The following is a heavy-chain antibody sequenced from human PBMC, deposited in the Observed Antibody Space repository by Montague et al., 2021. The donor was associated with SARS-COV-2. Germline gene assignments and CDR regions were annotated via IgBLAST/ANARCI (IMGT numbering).Heavy chain of an antibody. CDR1: DGSFSDYS. CDR3: ARGRQHINMVVVVVTGGEYYFDF. D-gene: IGHD3-22*01. CDR2: INHRGST. Sequence: SDTLSLTCAVYDGSFSDYSWTWIRQPAGKGLEWIGEINHRGSTNXNPSLKSRVTISVDTSKNQFSLKMTSVTAADTAVYYCARGRQHINMVVVVVTGGEYYFDFWGQGTLVAVSS. J-gene: IGHJ4*02. V-gene: IGHV4-34*01.